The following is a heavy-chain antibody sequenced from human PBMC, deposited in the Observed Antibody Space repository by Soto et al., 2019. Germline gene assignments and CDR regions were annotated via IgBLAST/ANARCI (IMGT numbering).Heavy chain of an antibody. D-gene: IGHD6-13*01. V-gene: IGHV3-23*01. CDR2: ISGSGGST. CDR1: GFTFSSYA. J-gene: IGHJ4*02. Sequence: PGGSLRLSCAASGFTFSSYAMSWVRQAPGKGLEWVSAISGSGGSTYYADSVKGRFTISRDNSKNTLYLQMNSLRAEDTAVYYCAKDPDPGIAAAGTRRDYWGQGTLVTVSS. CDR3: AKDPDPGIAAAGTRRDY.